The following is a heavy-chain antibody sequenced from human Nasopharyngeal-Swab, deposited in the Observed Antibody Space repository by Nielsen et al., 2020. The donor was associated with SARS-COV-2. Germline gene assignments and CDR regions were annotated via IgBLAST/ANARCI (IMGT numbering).Heavy chain of an antibody. Sequence: GESLKTSCAASGLVFSNYEMNWVPPAPGKGLEWISYISTTNATHYYADSVKGRFTISRDNAKNSLYLQMNSLRAEDTAVYYCAREVPYSGHDDAFDIWGQGTMVTVSA. J-gene: IGHJ3*02. CDR2: ISTTNATH. V-gene: IGHV3-48*03. D-gene: IGHD5-12*01. CDR1: GLVFSNYE. CDR3: AREVPYSGHDDAFDI.